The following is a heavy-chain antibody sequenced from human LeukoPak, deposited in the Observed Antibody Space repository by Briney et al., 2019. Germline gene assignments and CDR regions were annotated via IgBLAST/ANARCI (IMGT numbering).Heavy chain of an antibody. V-gene: IGHV1-18*01. J-gene: IGHJ6*02. CDR2: ISAYNGNT. CDR3: ARLKKNSPVLRFLEWYSHRDFQSYGMDV. Sequence: EASVKVSCKASGYTFTSYGISWVRQAPGQGLEWMGWISAYNGNTNYAQKLQGRVTMTTDTSTSTAYMELRSLRSDDTAVYYCARLKKNSPVLRFLEWYSHRDFQSYGMDVWGQGTTVTVSS. D-gene: IGHD3-3*01. CDR1: GYTFTSYG.